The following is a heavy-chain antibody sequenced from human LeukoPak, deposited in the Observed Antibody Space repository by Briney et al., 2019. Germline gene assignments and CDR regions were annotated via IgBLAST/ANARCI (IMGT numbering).Heavy chain of an antibody. CDR2: INLNSGGT. CDR1: GYTFTGYY. Sequence: VASVKVSCKASGYTFTGYYMHWVRQAPGQGLEWMGWINLNSGGTNYAQKFQGRVTMTRDTSISTAYMELSRLRSDDTVVYYCARIDYYDSSGYLDYWGQGTLVTVSS. V-gene: IGHV1-2*02. D-gene: IGHD3-22*01. J-gene: IGHJ4*02. CDR3: ARIDYYDSSGYLDY.